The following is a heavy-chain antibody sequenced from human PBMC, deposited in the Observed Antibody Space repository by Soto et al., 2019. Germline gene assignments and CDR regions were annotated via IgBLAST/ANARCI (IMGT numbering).Heavy chain of an antibody. V-gene: IGHV3-30*18. Sequence: QVQLVESGGGVVQPGRSLRLSCAASGFTFSSYGMHWVRQAPGKGLEWVEVISYDGSNKYYADSVKGRFTISRDNSKNTVYLQMNSLRAEDTAVYYCAKDRRKVVVAAPFDYWGQGTLVTVSS. D-gene: IGHD2-15*01. CDR2: ISYDGSNK. J-gene: IGHJ4*02. CDR1: GFTFSSYG. CDR3: AKDRRKVVVAAPFDY.